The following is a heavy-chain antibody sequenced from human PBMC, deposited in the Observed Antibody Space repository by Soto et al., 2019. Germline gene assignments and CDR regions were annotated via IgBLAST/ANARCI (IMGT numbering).Heavy chain of an antibody. V-gene: IGHV4-39*01. CDR2: AYFRATT. J-gene: IGHJ4*02. CDR3: ARHGLSSSGWTAAGFDY. D-gene: IGHD6-19*01. Sequence: QLQLQESGPGLVKPSETLSLTCTVSGGSISSSTYYWGWIRQPPGKGLEWIGSAYFRATTYSNPSLKIRLTFAEATSKNLFPLNLSSPTAADTAVYYCARHGLSSSGWTAAGFDYWGQGVVVTVSS. CDR1: GGSISSSTYY.